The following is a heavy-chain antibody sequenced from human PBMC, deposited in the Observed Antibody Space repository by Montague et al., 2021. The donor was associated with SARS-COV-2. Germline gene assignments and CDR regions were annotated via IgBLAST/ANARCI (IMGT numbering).Heavy chain of an antibody. D-gene: IGHD6-13*01. Sequence: SETLSLTCTVSGGSISSGGYYWSWIRQHPGKGLEWIGSIHYSGSTYYNPSLETRVTISVDTSKNQFSLKLSSVTAADTAVFYCARHGYTNVWYGVDDWGQGTTVTVSS. CDR2: IHYSGST. CDR1: GGSISSGGYY. CDR3: ARHGYTNVWYGVDD. V-gene: IGHV4-39*01. J-gene: IGHJ6*02.